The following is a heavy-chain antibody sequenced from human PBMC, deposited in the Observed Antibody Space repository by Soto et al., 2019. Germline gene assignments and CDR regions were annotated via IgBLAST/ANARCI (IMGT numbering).Heavy chain of an antibody. Sequence: QVQLQESGPGLVKPSQTLSLTCTVSGGSISSGDYYWSWIRQPPGKGLEWIGNIYYSGRPYYIPSLKSRVTSSIDTSTNQLSRKLSSVTAADTAVYCCASRKSSPDLAYWGQGTLVTVSS. J-gene: IGHJ4*02. CDR2: IYYSGRP. D-gene: IGHD3-3*01. V-gene: IGHV4-30-4*01. CDR3: ASRKSSPDLAY. CDR1: GGSISSGDYY.